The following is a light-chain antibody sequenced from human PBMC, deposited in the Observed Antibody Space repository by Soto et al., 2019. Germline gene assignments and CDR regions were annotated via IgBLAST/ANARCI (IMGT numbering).Light chain of an antibody. CDR2: DAS. V-gene: IGKV3-11*01. CDR1: QSVNSD. CDR3: QQCEGTPIS. Sequence: QYPYNLYLSPVERATISCRTSQSVNSDLAWYHQKPGQAPRLLIYDASNRASGLPDRFSGSGSGTDFTLTISSLQPEDFATYYCQQCEGTPISFGQGTRLEIK. J-gene: IGKJ5*01.